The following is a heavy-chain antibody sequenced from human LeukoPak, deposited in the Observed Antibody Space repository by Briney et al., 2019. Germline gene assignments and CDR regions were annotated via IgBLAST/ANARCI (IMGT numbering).Heavy chain of an antibody. CDR1: GFTFSSYS. CDR2: ISSSSCYL. V-gene: IGHV3-21*01. Sequence: GGSLRLSCAASGFTFSSYSMNWVRQAPGKGLEWVSSISSSSCYLYYADSVKGRFTISSDNAKNSLYLQMNSLRAADTAVYYCARDRTIPPAQIDYWGQGTLVTVSS. J-gene: IGHJ4*02. CDR3: ARDRTIPPAQIDY.